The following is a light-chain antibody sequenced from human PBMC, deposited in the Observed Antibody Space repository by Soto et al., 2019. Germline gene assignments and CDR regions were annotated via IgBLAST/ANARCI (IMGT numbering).Light chain of an antibody. CDR3: RQHMIYPRT. Sequence: DIQMTQSPSTLSASVGDRVTITCRASQSLSTELAWYQQKPGKAPRLLIYMASNLENGVPSRFSGSGSGTELTLTIGTLQPYDFEVCHRRQHMIYPRTFGQGTKVEIK. J-gene: IGKJ1*01. CDR2: MAS. CDR1: QSLSTE. V-gene: IGKV1-5*03.